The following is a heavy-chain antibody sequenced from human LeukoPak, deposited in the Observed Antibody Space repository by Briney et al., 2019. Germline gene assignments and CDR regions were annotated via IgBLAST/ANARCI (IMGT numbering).Heavy chain of an antibody. J-gene: IGHJ3*02. V-gene: IGHV3-23*01. D-gene: IGHD2-2*01. CDR2: ICGSGGST. CDR3: ARDSRYCSSTSCYHDAFDI. Sequence: GGSLRLSCAASGFTFSSYAMSWVRQAPGKGLEWVSAICGSGGSTYYADSVKGRFTISRDNSKNTLYLQMNSLRAEDTAVYYCARDSRYCSSTSCYHDAFDIWGQGTMVTVSS. CDR1: GFTFSSYA.